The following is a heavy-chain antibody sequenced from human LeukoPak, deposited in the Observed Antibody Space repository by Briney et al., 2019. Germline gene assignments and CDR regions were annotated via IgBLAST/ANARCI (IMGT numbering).Heavy chain of an antibody. CDR2: IYTSGST. J-gene: IGHJ4*02. D-gene: IGHD6-13*01. V-gene: IGHV4-4*07. Sequence: SGTLSLTCTVSGGSISSYYWSWIRQPAGKGLEWIGRIYTSGSTNYNPSLKSRVTMSVDTSKNQFSLKLSSVTAADTAVYYCARDREAAADFDYWGQGTLVTVSS. CDR3: ARDREAAADFDY. CDR1: GGSISSYY.